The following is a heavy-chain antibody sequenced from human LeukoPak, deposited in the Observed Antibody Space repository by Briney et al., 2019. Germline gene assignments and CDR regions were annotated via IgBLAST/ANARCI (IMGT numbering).Heavy chain of an antibody. Sequence: ASVKVSCKASGYTFTPYYFHWVRHAPAQGLEWMGWINPNSGGTTYAQKFQGRVTLTRDTSISTTYMELSRLSPDDTAVYYCARNGRGTYDYWGQGTLVTVS. CDR2: INPNSGGT. J-gene: IGHJ4*02. D-gene: IGHD3-16*01. V-gene: IGHV1-2*02. CDR1: GYTFTPYY. CDR3: ARNGRGTYDY.